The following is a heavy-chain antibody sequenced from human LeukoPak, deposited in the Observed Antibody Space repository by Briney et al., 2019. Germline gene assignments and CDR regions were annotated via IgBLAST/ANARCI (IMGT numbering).Heavy chain of an antibody. J-gene: IGHJ4*02. CDR1: GFTFSSYW. CDR2: INSDGSST. D-gene: IGHD5-12*01. Sequence: HPGGSLRLSCAASGFTFSSYWMHWVRQAPGKGLVWVSRINSDGSSTSYADSVKGRFTISRDNAKNSLYLQMNSLRAEDTAVYYCARDNWIVATITYRGEFDYWGQGTLVTVSS. V-gene: IGHV3-74*01. CDR3: ARDNWIVATITYRGEFDY.